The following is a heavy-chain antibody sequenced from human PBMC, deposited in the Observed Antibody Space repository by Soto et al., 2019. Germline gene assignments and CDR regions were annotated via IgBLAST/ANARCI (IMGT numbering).Heavy chain of an antibody. J-gene: IGHJ5*02. CDR2: IYYSGST. CDR1: GGSISSGGYY. CDR3: ARVGGINWFDP. V-gene: IGHV4-31*03. Sequence: QVQLQESGPGLVKPSQTLSLTCTVSGGSISSGGYYWSWIRQHPGKGLEWIGYIYYSGSTYYNPSLEXRXTXAXXTSKNQFSPKLSSVTAADTAVYYCARVGGINWFDPWGQGTLVTVSS. D-gene: IGHD3-16*01.